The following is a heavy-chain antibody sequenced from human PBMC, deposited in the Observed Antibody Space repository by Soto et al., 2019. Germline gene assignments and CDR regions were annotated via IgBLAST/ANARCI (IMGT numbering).Heavy chain of an antibody. V-gene: IGHV4-4*02. D-gene: IGHD6-13*01. CDR3: ARVVEYSSTWSGYFDY. CDR2: IYPSGNT. J-gene: IGHJ4*02. Sequence: QVQLQESGPGLVKPSGTLSLTCAVSGGSISSGNWWSWVRQPPGKGLEWMGQIYPSGNTNYNPSLKSRVTISVDKSKNQFSLKLSSVTAADTAVYYCARVVEYSSTWSGYFDYWGQGALVTVSS. CDR1: GGSISSGNW.